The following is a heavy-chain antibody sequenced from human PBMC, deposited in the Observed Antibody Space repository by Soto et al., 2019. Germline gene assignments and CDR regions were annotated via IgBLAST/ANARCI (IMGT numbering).Heavy chain of an antibody. CDR2: IIPIFGTA. CDR3: ARVPPFMVRGADENWFDP. CDR1: GGTFSSYA. D-gene: IGHD3-10*01. V-gene: IGHV1-69*13. Sequence: SVKVSCKASGGTFSSYAISWVRQAPGQGLEWMGGIIPIFGTANYAQKFQGRVTITADESTSTAYMELSSLRSEDTAVYYCARVPPFMVRGADENWFDPCGQRTLVTVSA. J-gene: IGHJ5*02.